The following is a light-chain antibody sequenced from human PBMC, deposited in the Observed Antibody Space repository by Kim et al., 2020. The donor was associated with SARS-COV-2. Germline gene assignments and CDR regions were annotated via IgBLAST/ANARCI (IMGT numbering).Light chain of an antibody. J-gene: IGKJ4*01. V-gene: IGKV3-15*01. CDR2: GAS. CDR1: QRVANN. CDR3: QQYNNWPPLT. Sequence: SPGETATLSCRASQRVANNIGWYQQKPGQAPRLLIYGASTRVTGVPARFSGSGSGTEFTLTISSLQSEDFAVYYCQQYNNWPPLTFGGGTKVDIK.